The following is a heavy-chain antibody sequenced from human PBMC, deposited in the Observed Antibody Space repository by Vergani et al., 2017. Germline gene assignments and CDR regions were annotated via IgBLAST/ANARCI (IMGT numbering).Heavy chain of an antibody. CDR3: AHRGGDGYNRAAFDI. V-gene: IGHV2-5*01. J-gene: IGHJ3*02. Sequence: QITLKESGPTLVKPTQTLTLTCTFSGFSLSTSGVGVGWIRQPPGKALEWLALIYWNDDKRYSPSLKSRLTITKDTSNSQVVLTMTNMYPVDTATYYCAHRGGDGYNRAAFDIWGQGTMVTVSS. D-gene: IGHD5-24*01. CDR2: IYWNDDK. CDR1: GFSLSTSGVG.